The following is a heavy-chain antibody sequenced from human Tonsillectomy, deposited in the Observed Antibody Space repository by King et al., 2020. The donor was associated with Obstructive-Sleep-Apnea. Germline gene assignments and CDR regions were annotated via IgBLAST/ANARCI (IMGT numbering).Heavy chain of an antibody. CDR3: AKSTGVATRGYDY. Sequence: VQLVESGGGSVQPGGSLRLSCAASGFTFSSYAMSWVRQAPGKGLEWVSAISGSGGSTYYADSVKGRFTISRDNSKNTLYLQMNSLRAEDTAVDYCAKSTGVATRGYDYGGQGTLVTVSS. J-gene: IGHJ4*02. CDR2: ISGSGGST. D-gene: IGHD5-12*01. CDR1: GFTFSSYA. V-gene: IGHV3-23*04.